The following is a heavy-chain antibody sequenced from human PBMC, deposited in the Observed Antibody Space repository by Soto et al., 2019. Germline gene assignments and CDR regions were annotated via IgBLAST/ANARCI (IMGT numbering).Heavy chain of an antibody. D-gene: IGHD3-10*01. CDR2: FRAGGDDGTT. CDR3: AKKVNSGSGSQYFDY. Sequence: PVGSLRLSCVASGFTFSSYSMSWVRQAPGEGLEWVSGFRAGGDDGTTYYADSVKGRFTISRDNSKNTLFLQMNSLRAEDTAIYYCAKKVNSGSGSQYFDYFGQGTLVTVSS. V-gene: IGHV3-23*01. CDR1: GFTFSSYS. J-gene: IGHJ4*02.